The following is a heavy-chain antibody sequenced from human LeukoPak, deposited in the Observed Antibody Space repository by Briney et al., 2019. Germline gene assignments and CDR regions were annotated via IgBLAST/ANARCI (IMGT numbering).Heavy chain of an antibody. D-gene: IGHD3-10*01. CDR1: SGSVNSYY. Sequence: SETLSLTCTVSSGSVNSYYWSWIRQPPGKGLEWIGYIYYSGSTNYNPSLKSRATISVDTSKNQFSLKLSSVTAADTAVYYCASTRLLLTYYYYGMDVWGQGTTVTVSS. V-gene: IGHV4-59*02. CDR2: IYYSGST. CDR3: ASTRLLLTYYYYGMDV. J-gene: IGHJ6*02.